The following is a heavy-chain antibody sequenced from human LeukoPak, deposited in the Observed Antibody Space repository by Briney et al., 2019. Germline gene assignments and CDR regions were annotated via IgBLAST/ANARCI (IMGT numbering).Heavy chain of an antibody. CDR1: GFTFSTYG. CDR2: IRYDGSNK. CDR3: AKDKDPWKSTSISDFDY. J-gene: IGHJ4*02. Sequence: PGGSLRLSCAASGFTFSTYGMHGVRKAPGKGLEWVAFIRYDGSNKYYADSVKGRFTIARDNSKNTLYLQMNSLRAEDTAVYFCAKDKDPWKSTSISDFDYWGQGTLVAVSS. D-gene: IGHD1-1*01. V-gene: IGHV3-30*02.